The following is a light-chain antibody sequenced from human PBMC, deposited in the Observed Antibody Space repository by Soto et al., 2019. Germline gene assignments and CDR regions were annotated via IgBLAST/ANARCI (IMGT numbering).Light chain of an antibody. V-gene: IGLV2-11*01. CDR2: DVS. Sequence: ALTQPRSVSGSPGQSVTISCTGTSSDVGGYNYVSWYQQHPGKAPKLMIYDVSKRPSGVPDRFSGSKSGNTASLTISGLQAEDEADYYCCSYAGSYTLYVFGTGTKVTV. CDR1: SSDVGGYNY. CDR3: CSYAGSYTLYV. J-gene: IGLJ1*01.